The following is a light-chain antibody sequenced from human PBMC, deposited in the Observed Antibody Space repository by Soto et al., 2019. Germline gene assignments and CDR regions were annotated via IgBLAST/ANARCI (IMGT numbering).Light chain of an antibody. CDR2: EVN. CDR1: SSDVGNYNL. J-gene: IGLJ2*01. V-gene: IGLV2-23*02. Sequence: QSALTQPASVSGSPGQSITISCTGTSSDVGNYNLVSWYQQHPGKAPKLMIYEVNKRPSGVSNRFSGSKSGNTASLTISGLQAEDEADYYCCSYAGSSSVVFGGGTKVTVL. CDR3: CSYAGSSSVV.